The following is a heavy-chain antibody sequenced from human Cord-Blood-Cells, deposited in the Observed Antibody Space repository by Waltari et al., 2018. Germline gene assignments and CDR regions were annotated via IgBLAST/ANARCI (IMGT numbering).Heavy chain of an antibody. CDR3: ARGLKGGSYYFDY. CDR1: GGSFSGYY. D-gene: IGHD1-26*01. CDR2: INHSGST. Sequence: QVQLQPWGAGLLKPSETLSLTCAVYGGSFSGYYWSWIRQPPGKGLEWIGEINHSGSTNYNPSLKSRVTISVDTSKNQFSLKLSSVTAADTAVYYCARGLKGGSYYFDYWGQGTLVTVSS. V-gene: IGHV4-34*01. J-gene: IGHJ4*02.